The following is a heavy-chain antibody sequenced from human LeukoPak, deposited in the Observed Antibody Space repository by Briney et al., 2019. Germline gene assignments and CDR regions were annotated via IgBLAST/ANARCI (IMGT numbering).Heavy chain of an antibody. D-gene: IGHD6-13*01. CDR1: GYTFTSYA. J-gene: IGHJ4*02. CDR3: ARVQVKAAARTGIDY. V-gene: IGHV1-3*01. CDR2: INAGNGNT. Sequence: GASVKVSCKASGYTFTSYAMHWVRQAPGQRLEWMGWINAGNGNTKYSQKLQGRVTMTTDTSTSTAYMELRSLRSDDTAVYYCARVQVKAAARTGIDYWGQGTLVTVSS.